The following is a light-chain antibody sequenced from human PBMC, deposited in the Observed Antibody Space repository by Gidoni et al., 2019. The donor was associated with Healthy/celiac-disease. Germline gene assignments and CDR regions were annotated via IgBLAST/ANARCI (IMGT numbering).Light chain of an antibody. CDR1: QSVSSY. V-gene: IGKV3-11*01. CDR3: QQRSNCPIT. Sequence: EIVLTQSPATLSLSPGERATLSCRASQSVSSYLAWYQQKPGQAPRLLTYEASNRATGIPARFSGSGSGTDFTLTSSSLEPEDFAVYYCQQRSNCPITFGQGTRLEIK. J-gene: IGKJ5*01. CDR2: EAS.